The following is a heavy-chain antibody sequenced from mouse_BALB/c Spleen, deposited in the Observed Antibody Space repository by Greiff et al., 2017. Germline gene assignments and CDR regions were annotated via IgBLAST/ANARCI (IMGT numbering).Heavy chain of an antibody. CDR2: ISTYYGDA. D-gene: IGHD2-2*01. J-gene: IGHJ2*01. CDR1: GYTFTDYA. Sequence: VQRVESGAELVRPGVSVKISCKGSGYTFTDYAMHWVKQSHAKSLEWIGVISTYYGDASYNQKFKGKATMTVDKSSSTAYMELARLTSEDSAIYYCARGGVTTFDYWGQGTTLTVSS. V-gene: IGHV1S137*01. CDR3: ARGGVTTFDY.